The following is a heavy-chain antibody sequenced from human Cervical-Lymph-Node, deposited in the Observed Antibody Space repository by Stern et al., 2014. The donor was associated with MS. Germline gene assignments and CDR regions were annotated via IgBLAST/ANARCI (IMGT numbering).Heavy chain of an antibody. J-gene: IGHJ6*02. CDR1: GYTFTDYY. D-gene: IGHD4-11*01. CDR3: ARAYGNHNLYYYGMDV. V-gene: IGHV1-2*06. CDR2: INPSAGGT. Sequence: QVQLVQSGAEVKKPGASVKVSCKASGYTFTDYYMHWVRQAPGQGLEWVGRINPSAGGTNSAKEFRGRGAMTKGTSINKAYLERSMLTSDDTAVYFCARAYGNHNLYYYGMDVWGQGTTVTVSS.